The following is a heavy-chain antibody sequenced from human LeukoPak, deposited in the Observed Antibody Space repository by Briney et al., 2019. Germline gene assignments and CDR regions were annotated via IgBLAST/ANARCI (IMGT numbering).Heavy chain of an antibody. CDR2: ISYDGNNK. CDR1: GFTFSTYG. D-gene: IGHD3-3*01. V-gene: IGHV3-30*18. Sequence: GRSLRLSCAASGFTFSTYGIHRVRQAPGKGLEWVAVISYDGNNKYYADSVKGRFTISRDNSKNTLYLQMNSLRADDTAVYYCAKDRGDFPDYWGQGTLVTVSS. CDR3: AKDRGDFPDY. J-gene: IGHJ4*02.